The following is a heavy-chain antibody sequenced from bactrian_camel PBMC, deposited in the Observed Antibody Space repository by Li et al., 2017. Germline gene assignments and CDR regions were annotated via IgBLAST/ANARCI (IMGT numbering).Heavy chain of an antibody. CDR3: AAHRGSWCNDPRWALYL. CDR1: GYLLSNSD. J-gene: IGHJ4*01. D-gene: IGHD3*01. Sequence: VQLVESGGGSVQAGESLRLSCAVSGYLLSNSDYLLAWFRQAPGKEREGVAAIDSDGRTDYVASVKGRFTISRDNAKNTLYLQMNSLKPEDTAIYYCAAHRGSWCNDPRWALYLLGPRDPGHRL. V-gene: IGHV3S53*01. CDR2: IDSDGRT.